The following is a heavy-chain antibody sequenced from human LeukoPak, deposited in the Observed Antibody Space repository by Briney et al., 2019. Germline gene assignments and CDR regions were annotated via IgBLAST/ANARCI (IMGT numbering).Heavy chain of an antibody. Sequence: GGSLRLSCAASGFTFSRYWMSWVRQAPGKGLEGVANIKQDGSEKYYVDSVRGRFTISRDNAKNSLYLQMNSLRAEDTAVYYCARNPISPGLGDIWGQGTMVTVS. CDR2: IKQDGSEK. CDR3: ARNPISPGLGDI. CDR1: GFTFSRYW. V-gene: IGHV3-7*01. D-gene: IGHD3-9*01. J-gene: IGHJ3*02.